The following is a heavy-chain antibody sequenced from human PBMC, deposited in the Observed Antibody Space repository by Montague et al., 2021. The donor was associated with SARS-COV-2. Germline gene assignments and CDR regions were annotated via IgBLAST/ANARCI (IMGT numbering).Heavy chain of an antibody. V-gene: IGHV4-34*01. J-gene: IGHJ6*02. Sequence: SETLSLTCAVYGGSFSGYYWNWIRQPPGKGLEWIGEINHSGSTNYNPSLKSRVTISVDTSKDQFSLKLSSVTAADTAVYYCARGITVTTFYYYYGMDVWGQGTTATVSS. CDR1: GGSFSGYY. CDR2: INHSGST. CDR3: ARGITVTTFYYYYGMDV. D-gene: IGHD4-17*01.